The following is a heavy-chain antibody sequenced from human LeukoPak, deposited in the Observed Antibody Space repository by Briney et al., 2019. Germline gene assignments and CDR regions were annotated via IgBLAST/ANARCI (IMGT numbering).Heavy chain of an antibody. CDR2: IFHSGPS. CDR1: GDSISSSDYS. J-gene: IGHJ5*02. V-gene: IGHV4-30-2*06. Sequence: PSRTLSLTCAVSGDSISSSDYSWSWIRQSSGKGLEWIGYIFHSGPSYYNPSLKSRVTISVDKSKNQFSLRLTSVTAADTAVYYCARELWFVNAPGSWLDPWGQGTLVTVSS. CDR3: ARELWFVNAPGSWLDP. D-gene: IGHD3-10*01.